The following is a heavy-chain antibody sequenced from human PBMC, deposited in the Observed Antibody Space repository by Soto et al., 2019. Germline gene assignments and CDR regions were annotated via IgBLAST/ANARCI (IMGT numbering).Heavy chain of an antibody. J-gene: IGHJ6*02. D-gene: IGHD1-1*01. CDR1: GDSVRSSNW. V-gene: IGHV4-4*02. CDR2: IYHLGGT. CDR3: ATMKEPRGYYYGLNV. Sequence: SETLSLTCAVSGDSVRSSNWWTWVRQSPGKGLEWIGEIYHLGGTNYNPSLKSRVTISVDMAKNQVSLKLSSVTAADTAVYYCATMKEPRGYYYGLNVWGQGTTVTVSS.